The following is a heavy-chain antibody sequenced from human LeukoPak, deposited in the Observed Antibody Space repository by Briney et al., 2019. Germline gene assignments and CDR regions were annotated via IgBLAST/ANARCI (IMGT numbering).Heavy chain of an antibody. CDR1: GLTFDDHG. J-gene: IGHJ4*02. V-gene: IGHV3-74*01. CDR3: VRGLSGYTSSLGY. Sequence: GGSLRLSCAASGLTFDDHGMSWVRQAPGKGLVWVSRINSDGSSTSYADSVKGRFTISRDNAKNTLYLQMNSLRAEDTAVYYCVRGLSGYTSSLGYWGQGTLVTVSS. CDR2: INSDGSST. D-gene: IGHD6-6*01.